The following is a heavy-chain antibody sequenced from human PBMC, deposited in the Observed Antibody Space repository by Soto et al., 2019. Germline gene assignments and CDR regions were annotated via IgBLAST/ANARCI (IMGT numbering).Heavy chain of an antibody. CDR2: IYYTGST. J-gene: IGHJ5*02. D-gene: IGHD4-17*01. Sequence: QVQLQESGPGLVKPSQTLSLTCTVSGGSITSGPYNWSWIRQHPGKGLEWIGYIYYTGSTYSNPSPESRITMSVATSKHQFSLKQRSVPEADTAVYYCARRIGDYVGGFDPWGQGTLVTVSA. CDR1: GGSITSGPYN. CDR3: ARRIGDYVGGFDP. V-gene: IGHV4-31*03.